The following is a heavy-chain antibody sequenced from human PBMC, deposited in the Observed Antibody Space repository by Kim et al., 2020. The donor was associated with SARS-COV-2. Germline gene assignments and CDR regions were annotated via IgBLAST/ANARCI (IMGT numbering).Heavy chain of an antibody. D-gene: IGHD3-10*01. J-gene: IGHJ4*02. V-gene: IGHV1-46*01. Sequence: RYAQKFQGSVTMTRDPSTSTVYLELGGLRCEDTAVYYCARDPHGLGSGHIDYWGQGTLVTVSS. CDR3: ARDPHGLGSGHIDY.